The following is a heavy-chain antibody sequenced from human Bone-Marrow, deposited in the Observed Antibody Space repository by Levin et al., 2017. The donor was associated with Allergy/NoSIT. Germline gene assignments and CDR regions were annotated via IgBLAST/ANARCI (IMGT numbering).Heavy chain of an antibody. Sequence: SETLSLTCTVSGGSISSSSYYWGWIRQPPGKGLEWIGSIYYSGSTYYNPSLKSRVTISVDTSKNQFSLKLSSVTAADTAVYYCARQSSLKLCSCLHSVFGYYFDYWGQGTLVTVSS. CDR1: GGSISSSSYY. J-gene: IGHJ4*02. CDR3: ARQSSLKLCSCLHSVFGYYFDY. D-gene: IGHD2-2*01. CDR2: IYYSGST. V-gene: IGHV4-39*01.